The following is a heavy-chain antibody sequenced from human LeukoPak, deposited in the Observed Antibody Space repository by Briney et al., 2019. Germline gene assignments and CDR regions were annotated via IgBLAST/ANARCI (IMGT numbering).Heavy chain of an antibody. V-gene: IGHV3-23*01. CDR3: ANARWLDGWAGAFGYYYYMDV. J-gene: IGHJ6*03. Sequence: PGGSLRLSCAASGFTFSSYAMSWVRQAPGKGLEWVSAISGSGGSTYYADSVKGRFTISRDNSKNTLYLQMNSLRAEDTAVYYCANARWLDGWAGAFGYYYYMDVWGKGTTVTVSS. CDR1: GFTFSSYA. D-gene: IGHD5-24*01. CDR2: ISGSGGST.